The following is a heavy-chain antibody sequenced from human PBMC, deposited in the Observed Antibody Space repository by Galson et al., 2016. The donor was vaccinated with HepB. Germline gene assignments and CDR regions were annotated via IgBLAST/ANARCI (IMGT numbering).Heavy chain of an antibody. CDR1: GFTFSGYG. D-gene: IGHD6-13*01. CDR2: ISYDGSNK. V-gene: IGHV3-30*18. Sequence: SLRLSCAASGFTFSGYGMHWVRQAPGKGPEWVAVISYDGSNKWYADSVKGRFTISRDDSKNTLDLQMNSLRADDTAVYYCAKDASRRDSTFTFDNWGQGTLVTVSS. CDR3: AKDASRRDSTFTFDN. J-gene: IGHJ4*02.